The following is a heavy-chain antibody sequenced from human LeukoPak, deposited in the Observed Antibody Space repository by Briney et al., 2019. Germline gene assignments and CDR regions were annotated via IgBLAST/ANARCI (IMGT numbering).Heavy chain of an antibody. D-gene: IGHD2-15*01. Sequence: PAGGSLRLSCAASGFTFSSYSLNWVRQAPGKGLEWVSFISSSSITIYYADPVKGRFTISRDNAEKSLYLQMNSLRAEDTAVYYCARDRGGSYSAIDYWGQGTLVTVSS. V-gene: IGHV3-48*04. CDR2: ISSSSITI. CDR1: GFTFSSYS. CDR3: ARDRGGSYSAIDY. J-gene: IGHJ4*02.